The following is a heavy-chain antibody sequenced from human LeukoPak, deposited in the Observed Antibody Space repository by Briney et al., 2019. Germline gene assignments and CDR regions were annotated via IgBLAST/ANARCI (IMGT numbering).Heavy chain of an antibody. CDR3: ARGRGGDYDSSGYYYFNYFDY. Sequence: SQTLSLTCAVSGGSISSGGYSWSWIRQPPGKGLEWIGYIYHSGSTYYNPSLKSRVTISVDRSKNQFSLKLSSVTAADTAVYYCARGRGGDYDSSGYYYFNYFDYWGQGTLVTVSS. J-gene: IGHJ4*02. D-gene: IGHD3-22*01. CDR2: IYHSGST. CDR1: GGSISSGGYS. V-gene: IGHV4-30-2*01.